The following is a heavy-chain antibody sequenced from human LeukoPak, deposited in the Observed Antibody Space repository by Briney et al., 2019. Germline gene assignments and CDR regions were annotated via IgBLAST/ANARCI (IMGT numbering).Heavy chain of an antibody. CDR2: ISGSGGST. D-gene: IGHD3-10*01. J-gene: IGHJ4*02. V-gene: IGHV3-23*01. CDR1: GFTFSSYA. Sequence: GGSLRLSCAASGFTFSSYAMNWVRQAPGKGLEWVSAISGSGGSTYYADSVKGRFTISRDNSRNMVYLQMSSLRAEDTAVYYCARTRGSHPSPFDSWGQGTLVTVSS. CDR3: ARTRGSHPSPFDS.